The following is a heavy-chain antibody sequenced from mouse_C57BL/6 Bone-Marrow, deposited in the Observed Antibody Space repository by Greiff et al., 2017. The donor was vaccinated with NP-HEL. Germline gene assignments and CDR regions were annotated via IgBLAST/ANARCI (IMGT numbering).Heavy chain of an antibody. V-gene: IGHV1-59*01. D-gene: IGHD3-3*01. CDR2: IDPSDSYT. CDR3: ARPRLLSFPRDK. J-gene: IGHJ4*01. CDR1: GYTFTSYW. Sequence: QVQLQQPGAELVRPGTSVKLSCKASGYTFTSYWMHWVKQRPGQGLEWIGVIDPSDSYTNYNQKFKGKATLTVDTSSSTAYMQLSSLTSEDSAVFYWARPRLLSFPRDKGGQG.